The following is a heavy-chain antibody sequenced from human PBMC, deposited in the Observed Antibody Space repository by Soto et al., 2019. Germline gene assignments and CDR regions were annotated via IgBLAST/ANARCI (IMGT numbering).Heavy chain of an antibody. CDR3: AHRVLRTVFGLVTTTAIYFDF. D-gene: IGHD3-3*01. Sequence: QITLNASGPTVVRPTETLTLTCRFSGFSLTTSGVGVGWIRQSPGKAPEWLALIYWDDDKRYSASLKSRLTITKDTSKNQVVLTVSDLDPTETATYYCAHRVLRTVFGLVTTTAIYFDFWGQGTPVAVSS. CDR2: IYWDDDK. V-gene: IGHV2-5*02. CDR1: GFSLTTSGVG. J-gene: IGHJ4*02.